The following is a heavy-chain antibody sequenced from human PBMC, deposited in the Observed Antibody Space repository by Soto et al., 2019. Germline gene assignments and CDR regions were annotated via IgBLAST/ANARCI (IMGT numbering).Heavy chain of an antibody. D-gene: IGHD5-18*01. V-gene: IGHV4-30-2*01. CDR3: ARGGYGYVGDY. CDR1: GGSISSGGYS. J-gene: IGHJ4*02. Sequence: QLQLHESGSGLVKPSQTLSLTCAVSGGSISSGGYSWSWIRQPPGKGLEWIGYIYHSGSTYYNPSLKSRVTISVDRSKNQFSLKLSSVTAADTAVYYCARGGYGYVGDYWGQGTLVTVSS. CDR2: IYHSGST.